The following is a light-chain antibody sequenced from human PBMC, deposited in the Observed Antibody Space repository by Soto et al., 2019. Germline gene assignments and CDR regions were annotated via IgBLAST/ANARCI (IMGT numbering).Light chain of an antibody. CDR1: SSDVGGSAY. V-gene: IGLV2-14*01. Sequence: QSALTQPASVSGSPGQSITISCTGTSSDVGGSAYVSWYQQFPGNVPRLLIYKVTNRPPGVSYRFSGSKSGNTASLTISGLQAEDEADYFCTSSTTGSLYVFGNGTKVTVL. CDR2: KVT. J-gene: IGLJ1*01. CDR3: TSSTTGSLYV.